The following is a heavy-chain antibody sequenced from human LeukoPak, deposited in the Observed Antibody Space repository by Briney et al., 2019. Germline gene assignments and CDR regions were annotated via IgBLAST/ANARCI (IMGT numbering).Heavy chain of an antibody. V-gene: IGHV3-33*01. J-gene: IGHJ4*02. D-gene: IGHD3-22*01. CDR2: IWYDGSNK. CDR3: ARDDRSVFDY. Sequence: PGGSLRLSSAAPGFTFSSYGMHWVRQAPGKGLEWVAVIWYDGSNKYYADSVKGRFTISRDNSKNTLYLQMHSLRAEDTAVYYCARDDRSVFDYWGQGTQVSDSS. CDR1: GFTFSSYG.